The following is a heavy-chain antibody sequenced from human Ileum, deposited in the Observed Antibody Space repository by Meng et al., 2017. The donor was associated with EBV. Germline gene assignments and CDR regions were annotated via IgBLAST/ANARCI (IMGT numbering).Heavy chain of an antibody. CDR3: GRDQGRELINH. Sequence: QVRLQESGPGLVKPSGTLSLTCTVSGDSISSDIWWSWVRQPPGKGLEWIGEVYHRGDTNYNPSLKSRVDISVDKSKNQFYLSLFSVTAADTVVYYCGRDQGRELINHWGQGTLVTVSS. CDR1: GDSISSDIW. CDR2: VYHRGDT. D-gene: IGHD1-7*01. V-gene: IGHV4-4*02. J-gene: IGHJ4*02.